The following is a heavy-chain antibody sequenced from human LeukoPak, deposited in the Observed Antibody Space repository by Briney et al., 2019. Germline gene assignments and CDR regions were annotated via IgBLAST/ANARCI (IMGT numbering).Heavy chain of an antibody. D-gene: IGHD3-22*01. V-gene: IGHV1-69*06. CDR3: ARDYYYDSSGYYYPLDY. J-gene: IGHJ4*02. CDR2: IIPIFGTA. CDR1: GGTFSSYA. Sequence: SVKVSCKASGGTFSSYAISWVRQAPGQGLEWMGGIIPIFGTANYAQKFQGRVTITADKSTSTVYMELSSLRSEDTAVYYCARDYYYDSSGYYYPLDYWGQGTLVTVSS.